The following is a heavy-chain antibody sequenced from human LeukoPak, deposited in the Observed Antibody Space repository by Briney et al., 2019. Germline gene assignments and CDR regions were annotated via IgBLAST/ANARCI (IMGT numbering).Heavy chain of an antibody. D-gene: IGHD3-3*01. J-gene: IGHJ4*02. CDR2: ISYDGSNK. Sequence: HPGGSLRLSCAASGFTFSSYAMHWVRQAPGKGLEWVAVISYDGSNKYYADSVKGRFTISRDNSKNTLYLQINSLRAEDTAVYYCARVGPSYYDFWSGYFDYWGQGTLVTVSS. CDR3: ARVGPSYYDFWSGYFDY. CDR1: GFTFSSYA. V-gene: IGHV3-30-3*01.